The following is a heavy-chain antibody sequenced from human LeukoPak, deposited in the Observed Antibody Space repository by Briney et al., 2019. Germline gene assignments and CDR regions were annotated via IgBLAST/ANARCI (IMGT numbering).Heavy chain of an antibody. J-gene: IGHJ3*02. CDR2: ISSSANTM. V-gene: IGHV3-48*03. CDR3: AREAAADAFDI. Sequence: PGGSLRLSCAASGFTFSSYEMNWVRRAPGKGLEWVSYISSSANTMYYADSVKGRFTISRDNAKNSLYLQMNSPRVEDTAVYYCAREAAADAFDIWGQGTMVTVSS. D-gene: IGHD6-13*01. CDR1: GFTFSSYE.